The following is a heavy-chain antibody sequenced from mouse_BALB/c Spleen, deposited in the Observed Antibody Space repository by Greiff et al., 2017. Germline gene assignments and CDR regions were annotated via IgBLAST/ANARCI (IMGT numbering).Heavy chain of an antibody. CDR2: IHPGSGGT. J-gene: IGHJ3*01. CDR3: AKTSTGEEFAY. V-gene: IGHV1-15*01. CDR1: GYTFTDYE. D-gene: IGHD5-1*01. Sequence: QVHVKQSGAELVRPGASVKLSCKALGYTFTDYEMHWVKQTPVHGLEWIGAIHPGSGGTAYNQKFKGKATLTADKSSSTAYMELSSLTSEDSAVYYCAKTSTGEEFAYWGQGTLVTVSA.